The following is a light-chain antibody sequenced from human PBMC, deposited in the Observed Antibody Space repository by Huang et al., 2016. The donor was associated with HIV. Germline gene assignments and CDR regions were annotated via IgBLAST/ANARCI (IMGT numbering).Light chain of an antibody. V-gene: IGKV3-20*01. Sequence: VLPQSPSILSLSPGERATLSCRASQSVSSTYLIWYQHKPGQAPRLLIYGASSRATGIPDRFSGSGSGPDFTLTISRLEPEDSAVYYCQQYGTSPPWTFGQGTKVEIK. J-gene: IGKJ1*01. CDR2: GAS. CDR3: QQYGTSPPWT. CDR1: QSVSSTY.